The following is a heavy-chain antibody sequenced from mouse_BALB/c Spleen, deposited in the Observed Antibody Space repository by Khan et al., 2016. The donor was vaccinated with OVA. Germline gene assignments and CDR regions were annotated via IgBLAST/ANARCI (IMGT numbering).Heavy chain of an antibody. CDR2: IYPYTDDT. CDR3: AKNDRYDVYFDY. J-gene: IGHJ2*01. V-gene: IGHV1S136*01. D-gene: IGHD2-14*01. Sequence: VQLQQSGPELVKPGASVKMSCKASGYTFTSYVMHWLRQKPGQGLEWIGYIYPYTDDTKYNEKFKGKATLTSDKSSSTAYMELSSLTSEDSAVYYCAKNDRYDVYFDYWGQGTTLTVSS. CDR1: GYTFTSYV.